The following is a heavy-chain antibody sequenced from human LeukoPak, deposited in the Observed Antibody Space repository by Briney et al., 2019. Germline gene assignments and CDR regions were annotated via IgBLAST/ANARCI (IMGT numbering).Heavy chain of an antibody. CDR3: ARGGTLFTFFDS. V-gene: IGHV4-61*02. D-gene: IGHD3-3*01. CDR1: GDSNIIDEYY. J-gene: IGHJ4*02. CDR2: VYSSGNT. Sequence: SETLSLTCTISGDSNIIDEYYWNWIRQPAGKGLEWVGRVYSSGNTLYNPSLQSRLTISIDTSKSQLSLKLTSVTAADTALYYCARGGTLFTFFDSWGQGKLVTVSS.